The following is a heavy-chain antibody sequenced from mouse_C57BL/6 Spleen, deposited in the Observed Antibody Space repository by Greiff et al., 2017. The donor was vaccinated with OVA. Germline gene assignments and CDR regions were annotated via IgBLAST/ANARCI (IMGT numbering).Heavy chain of an antibody. CDR1: GYTFTDYN. CDR3: ARGYGSSWWYFDV. J-gene: IGHJ1*03. Sequence: EVQLKQSGPELVKPGASVKMSCKASGYTFTDYNMHWVKQSHGKSLEWIGYINPNNGGTSYNQKFKGKATLTVNKSSSTAYMELRSLTSEDSAVYYCARGYGSSWWYFDVWGTGTTVTVSS. CDR2: INPNNGGT. D-gene: IGHD1-1*01. V-gene: IGHV1-22*01.